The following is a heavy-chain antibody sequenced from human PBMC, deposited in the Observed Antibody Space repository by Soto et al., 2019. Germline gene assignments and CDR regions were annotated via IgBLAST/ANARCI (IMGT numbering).Heavy chain of an antibody. D-gene: IGHD6-13*01. V-gene: IGHV1-2*02. CDR1: GYTLTDYF. J-gene: IGHJ2*01. Sequence: QVHLVQSGAEVKKPGASVTVSCKTSGYTLTDYFMHCVRQAPGQGLEWMAWINPHTGDTGIAERFQGSVTMTRDTSTNTAHLGLTSLTSDDTDIYSCARAVGAAPGARSELYLDLWGRGSLVTVSS. CDR3: ARAVGAAPGARSELYLDL. CDR2: INPHTGDT.